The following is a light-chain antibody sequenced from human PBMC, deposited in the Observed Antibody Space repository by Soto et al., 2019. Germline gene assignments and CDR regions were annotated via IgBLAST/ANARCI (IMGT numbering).Light chain of an antibody. V-gene: IGKV3-20*01. CDR3: QHYFNWPYT. Sequence: EIVLTQSPGTLSLSPGERATLSCRASQSVSSSHLAWYQQKPGQAPRLLISGASSRATGIPDRFTGSGSGTDFTLTISRLEPEDFALYYCQHYFNWPYTFGQGTKLEIK. CDR1: QSVSSSH. J-gene: IGKJ2*01. CDR2: GAS.